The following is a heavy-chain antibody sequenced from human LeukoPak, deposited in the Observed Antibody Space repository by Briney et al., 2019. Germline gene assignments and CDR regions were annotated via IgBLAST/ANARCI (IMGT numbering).Heavy chain of an antibody. CDR3: ARAPRIRDYYYYMDV. CDR1: GGSISSSSYC. D-gene: IGHD2/OR15-2a*01. Sequence: PSQTLSLTCTVSGGSISSSSYCWGWIRQPPGKGLEWIGSIYYSGGTYYNPSLKSRVTISVDTSKNQFSLKLSSVTAADTAVYYCARAPRIRDYYYYMDVWGKGTTVTVSS. V-gene: IGHV4-39*07. J-gene: IGHJ6*03. CDR2: IYYSGGT.